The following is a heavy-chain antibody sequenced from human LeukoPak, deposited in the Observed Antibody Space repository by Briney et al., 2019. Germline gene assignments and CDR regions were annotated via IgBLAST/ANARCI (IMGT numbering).Heavy chain of an antibody. CDR3: AREFIGYGNTDY. CDR2: IKPDGSDR. V-gene: IGHV3-7*03. Sequence: PGGSLRLSCAASGFTFSSYSMNWVRQAPGRGLEWVANIKPDGSDRYYMDSAKGRFTISKDNAKNSLYLQMNSLRVEDTAFYYCAREFIGYGNTDYWGQGTLVTVSS. J-gene: IGHJ4*02. D-gene: IGHD5-12*01. CDR1: GFTFSSYS.